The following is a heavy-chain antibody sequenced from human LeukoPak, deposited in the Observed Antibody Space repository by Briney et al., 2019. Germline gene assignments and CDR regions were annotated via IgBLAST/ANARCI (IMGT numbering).Heavy chain of an antibody. Sequence: PGGSLRLSCAASGFTFSSYSMNWVRQAPGKGLEWVSSISSSSSYIYYADSVKGRFTISRDNAKNSLYLQMNSLRAEDTAVYYCARGTGTGDLPDYWGQGTLVTVSS. V-gene: IGHV3-21*01. J-gene: IGHJ4*02. CDR1: GFTFSSYS. CDR3: ARGTGTGDLPDY. D-gene: IGHD7-27*01. CDR2: ISSSSSYI.